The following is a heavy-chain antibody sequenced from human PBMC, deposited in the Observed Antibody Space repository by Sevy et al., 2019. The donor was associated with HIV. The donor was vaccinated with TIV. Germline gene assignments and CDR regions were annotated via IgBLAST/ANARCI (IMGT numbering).Heavy chain of an antibody. CDR1: GGSISSSSYY. D-gene: IGHD6-13*01. CDR3: ASLLPGYELVSSVFDY. CDR2: IYYSGST. V-gene: IGHV4-39*01. Sequence: SETLSLTCTVSGGSISSSSYYWGWIRQPPGKGLEWIGSIYYSGSTYYNPSLKGRVTISVDTSMNQFSLRLSSVTAADTAVYYCASLLPGYELVSSVFDYWGQGTLVTVSS. J-gene: IGHJ4*02.